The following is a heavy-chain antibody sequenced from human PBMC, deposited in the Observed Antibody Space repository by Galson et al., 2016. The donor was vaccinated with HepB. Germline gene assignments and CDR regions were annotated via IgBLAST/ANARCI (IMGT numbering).Heavy chain of an antibody. V-gene: IGHV4-39*01. J-gene: IGHJ6*02. Sequence: KGLEWIGSIYYNGYTHYNPSLKSRVTISIDTSKNHFSLKLRSVTAADTAVYYCARQGDFWSGYYVVYYYGMDVWGQGTTVIVSS. D-gene: IGHD3-3*01. CDR2: IYYNGYT. CDR3: ARQGDFWSGYYVVYYYGMDV.